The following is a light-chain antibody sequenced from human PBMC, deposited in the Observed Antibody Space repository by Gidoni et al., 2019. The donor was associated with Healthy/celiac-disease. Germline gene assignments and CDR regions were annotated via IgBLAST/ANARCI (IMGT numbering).Light chain of an antibody. CDR2: ENN. V-gene: IGLV1-51*01. CDR3: GTWDSSLSAHVV. J-gene: IGLJ2*01. Sequence: QSVLTQPPSVSAAPGQKGTISCSGSSSNIGNNYVSWYQQLPGTAPNLLIYENNKRPSGIPDRFSGSKSGTSATLGITGLQTGDEADYYCGTWDSSLSAHVVFGGGTKLTVL. CDR1: SSNIGNNY.